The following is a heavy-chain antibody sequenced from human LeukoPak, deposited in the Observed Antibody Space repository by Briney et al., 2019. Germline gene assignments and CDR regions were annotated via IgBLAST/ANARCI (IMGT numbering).Heavy chain of an antibody. CDR1: GYSFTSYW. D-gene: IGHD3-3*01. V-gene: IGHV5-51*01. CDR2: IYPGDSET. CDR3: ARRSTIFYGMDV. J-gene: IGHJ6*04. Sequence: PGEALKISCKGSGYSFTSYWIGWVRQMPGKRLELMGIIYPGDSETRYSPSLQGQITISADKSISSVDLQWSSLKASDTATYYCARRSTIFYGMDVWGEGTTVTVSP.